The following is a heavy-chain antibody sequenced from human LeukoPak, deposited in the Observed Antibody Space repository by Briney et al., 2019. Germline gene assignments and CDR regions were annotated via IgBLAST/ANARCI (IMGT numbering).Heavy chain of an antibody. CDR1: GGSISRYY. Sequence: SETLSLTCTVSGGSISRYYWSWIRQPPGKGLEWIGRVYTSGSTTYNPSLKSRVTISVDTSKNQFSLKLSSVTAADTAVYYCARDEFVDYGDYGWFDPWGQGTLVTVSS. CDR3: ARDEFVDYGDYGWFDP. CDR2: VYTSGST. V-gene: IGHV4-4*07. D-gene: IGHD4-17*01. J-gene: IGHJ5*02.